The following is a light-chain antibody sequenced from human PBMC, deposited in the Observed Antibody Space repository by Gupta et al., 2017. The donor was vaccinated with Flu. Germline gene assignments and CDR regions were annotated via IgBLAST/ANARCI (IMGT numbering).Light chain of an antibody. CDR3: AVWDDSLNGVI. V-gene: IGLV1-44*01. Sequence: QSVLTQPPSASGTPGQRITISCSGSSSNIGSNTVSWYQQVPGTAPKFLIYDYDQRPSGVPDRFSGSKSGTSASLAISGLQSDDEADYYCAVWDDSLNGVIFGGGTKLTVL. CDR2: DYD. J-gene: IGLJ2*01. CDR1: SSNIGSNT.